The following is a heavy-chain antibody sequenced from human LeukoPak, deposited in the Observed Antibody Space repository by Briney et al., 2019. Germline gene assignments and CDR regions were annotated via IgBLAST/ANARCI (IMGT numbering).Heavy chain of an antibody. CDR1: GYTFTSYG. V-gene: IGHV1-69*13. J-gene: IGHJ4*02. CDR3: ARLLPPGSGSGYDRGDY. CDR2: IIPIFGTA. D-gene: IGHD5-12*01. Sequence: SVKVSCKASGYTFTSYGISWVRQAPGQGLEWMGGIIPIFGTANYAQKFQGRVTITADESTSTAYMELSSLRSEDTAVYYCARLLPPGSGSGYDRGDYWGQGTLVTVSS.